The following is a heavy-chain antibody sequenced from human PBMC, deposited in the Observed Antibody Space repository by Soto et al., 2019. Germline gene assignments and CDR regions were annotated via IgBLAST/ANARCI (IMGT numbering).Heavy chain of an antibody. V-gene: IGHV1-2*02. J-gene: IGHJ4*02. CDR1: GYTFTGYY. D-gene: IGHD2-2*02. Sequence: VASVKVSCKASGYTFTGYYMHWVRQAPGRGLEWMGWINPNSGGTNYAQKFQGRVTMTRDTSISTAYMELSRLRSDDTAVYYCARDCSSTSCYTRKGDYWGQGTLVTVSS. CDR3: ARDCSSTSCYTRKGDY. CDR2: INPNSGGT.